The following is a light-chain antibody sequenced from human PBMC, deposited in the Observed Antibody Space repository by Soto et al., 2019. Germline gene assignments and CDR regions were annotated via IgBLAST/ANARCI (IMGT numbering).Light chain of an antibody. Sequence: QSVLTQPASVSGSPGQSITISCTGTSSDVGGYNLVSWYQQHPGKAPKLMIYEGNKRPSGVSSRFSGFKSGNTASLTISGLQAEDEADYYCSSYASGSTSVVFGGGTKLTVL. CDR2: EGN. CDR1: SSDVGGYNL. J-gene: IGLJ2*01. CDR3: SSYASGSTSVV. V-gene: IGLV2-23*01.